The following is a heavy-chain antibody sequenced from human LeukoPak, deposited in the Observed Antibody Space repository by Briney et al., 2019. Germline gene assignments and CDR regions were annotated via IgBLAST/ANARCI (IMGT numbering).Heavy chain of an antibody. CDR3: AKNSGYVKSSWYYFDY. CDR2: ISYDGSNK. CDR1: GFTFSSYG. D-gene: IGHD5-12*01. V-gene: IGHV3-30*18. Sequence: PGGSLRLSCAASGFTFSSYGMHWVRQAPGKGLEWVAVISYDGSNKYYADSVKGRFTISRDNSKNTLYLQMNSLRAEDTAVYYCAKNSGYVKSSWYYFDYWGQGTLVTVSS. J-gene: IGHJ4*02.